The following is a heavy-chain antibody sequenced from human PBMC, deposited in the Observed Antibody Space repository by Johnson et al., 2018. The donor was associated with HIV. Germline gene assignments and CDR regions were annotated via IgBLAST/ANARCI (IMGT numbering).Heavy chain of an antibody. CDR3: VTLVVAPPFDI. V-gene: IGHV3-66*01. CDR2: IYSGGST. Sequence: MLLVESGGGLVQPGGSLRLSCAASGFTVSSNYMSWVRQAPGKGLEWVSVIYSGGSTYYADSVKGRFTISRDNSKNTLYLQMNSLRAEDTAVYYCVTLVVAPPFDIWGRGTMVTVSS. D-gene: IGHD2-15*01. J-gene: IGHJ3*02. CDR1: GFTVSSNY.